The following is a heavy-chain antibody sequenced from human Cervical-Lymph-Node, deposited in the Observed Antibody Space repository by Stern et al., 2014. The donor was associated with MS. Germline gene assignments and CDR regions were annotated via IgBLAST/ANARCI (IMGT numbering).Heavy chain of an antibody. CDR1: GGSISSGSYY. CDR2: IYTSGST. D-gene: IGHD3-9*01. J-gene: IGHJ6*02. V-gene: IGHV4-61*02. Sequence: QVQLQESGPGLVKPSQTLSLTCTVSGGSISSGSYYWSWIRQPAGKGLEWIGRIYTSGSTNYNPSLKSRVTISVDTSKNQFSLKLSLGTAADTAVYFCARDCRLRYFDNYGMDVWGQGTTVTVSS. CDR3: ARDCRLRYFDNYGMDV.